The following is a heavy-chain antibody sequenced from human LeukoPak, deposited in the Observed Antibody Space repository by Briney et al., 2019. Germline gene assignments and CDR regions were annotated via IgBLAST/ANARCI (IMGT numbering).Heavy chain of an antibody. V-gene: IGHV3-11*01. CDR1: GFTFSDYY. CDR3: ARALGGYDRVYFDY. CDR2: ISSSCSTI. Sequence: PGGSLRLSCAASGFTFSDYYMSWVRQAPGKGLEWVSYISSSCSTIYYADSVKGRFTISRDNAKNSLYLQMNSLRAEDTAVYYCARALGGYDRVYFDYWGQGTLVTVSS. D-gene: IGHD5-12*01. J-gene: IGHJ4*02.